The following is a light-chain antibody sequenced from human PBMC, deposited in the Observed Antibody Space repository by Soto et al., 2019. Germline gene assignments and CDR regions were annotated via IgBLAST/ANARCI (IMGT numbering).Light chain of an antibody. CDR1: SSDVGAYNY. J-gene: IGLJ1*01. CDR3: SSYTTSLTYV. V-gene: IGLV2-14*03. CDR2: DVS. Sequence: QSALTQPASVSGSPGQSITISCTGASSDVGAYNYVSWYQQHPDKAPKLMIYDVSSRPSGVSDRFSGSKSGNTASLTISGLQAEDGADYYCSSYTTSLTYVFGTGTKVTVL.